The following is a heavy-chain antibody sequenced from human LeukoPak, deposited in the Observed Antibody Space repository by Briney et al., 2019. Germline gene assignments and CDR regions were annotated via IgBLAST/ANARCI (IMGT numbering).Heavy chain of an antibody. CDR1: GYTFTSYY. J-gene: IGHJ6*02. D-gene: IGHD6-13*01. CDR3: AREASAGIAAPGAFSQYYYYRMDL. Sequence: GASVKVSCKASGYTFTSYYMHRVGQAPGQGLEWMGWINPNSGGTNYAQKFQGWVTMTRDTSLSTAYLELSRLRSDDTAVYYCAREASAGIAAPGAFSQYYYYRMDLWGQRTTVTVSS. CDR2: INPNSGGT. V-gene: IGHV1-2*04.